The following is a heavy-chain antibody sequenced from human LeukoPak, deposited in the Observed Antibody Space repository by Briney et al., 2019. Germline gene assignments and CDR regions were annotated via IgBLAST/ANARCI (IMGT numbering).Heavy chain of an antibody. CDR3: AQSSYDSSGLLDY. Sequence: PGGSLRLSCAASGFTVSSNYMSWVRQAPGKGLEWVSVIYSGGSTYYADSVKGRFTISRDNSKNTLYLQMNSLRAEDTAVYYCAQSSYDSSGLLDYWGQGTLVTVSS. D-gene: IGHD3-22*01. CDR1: GFTVSSNY. J-gene: IGHJ4*02. V-gene: IGHV3-53*05. CDR2: IYSGGST.